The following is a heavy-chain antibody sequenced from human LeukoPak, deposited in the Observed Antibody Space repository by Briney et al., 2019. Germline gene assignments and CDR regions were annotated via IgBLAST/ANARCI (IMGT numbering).Heavy chain of an antibody. J-gene: IGHJ6*02. CDR2: MNPNSGNT. Sequence: ASVKVSCKASGYTFTSYDINWVRQATGQGLEWMGWMNPNSGNTGYAQKFQGRVTMTRNTSISTAYMELSSLRSEDTAVYYCARGGRFLGWFYYYGMDVWGQGTTVTVSS. CDR3: ARGGRFLGWFYYYGMDV. D-gene: IGHD3-3*01. CDR1: GYTFTSYD. V-gene: IGHV1-8*01.